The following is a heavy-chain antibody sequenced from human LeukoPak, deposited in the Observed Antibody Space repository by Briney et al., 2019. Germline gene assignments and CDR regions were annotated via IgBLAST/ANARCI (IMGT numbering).Heavy chain of an antibody. V-gene: IGHV4-4*07. D-gene: IGHD3-3*01. CDR2: FYTSGST. Sequence: SETLSLTCTVSGHSISSYYWSWTRQPAGKGLEWIGRFYTSGSTNYNPSLKSRVTISVDRSRNKFSLNLRSVTAADTAVYYCTRGLFRESNLRRLYYYDYWGQGTLVTVSS. CDR1: GHSISSYY. CDR3: TRGLFRESNLRRLYYYDY. J-gene: IGHJ4*02.